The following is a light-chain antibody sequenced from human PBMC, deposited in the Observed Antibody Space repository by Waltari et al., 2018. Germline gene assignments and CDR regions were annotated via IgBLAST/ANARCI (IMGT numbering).Light chain of an antibody. CDR3: QQRSNWRIT. CDR1: QSVSSY. V-gene: IGKV3-11*01. CDR2: DAS. J-gene: IGKJ5*01. Sequence: EIVLTQSPATLSLSPGERATLSCRASQSVSSYLAWYQQKPGQAPRLLIYDASNRATGIPARFSGSGSGTDFTLTISSLEPEDFAVYYCQQRSNWRITFGQG.